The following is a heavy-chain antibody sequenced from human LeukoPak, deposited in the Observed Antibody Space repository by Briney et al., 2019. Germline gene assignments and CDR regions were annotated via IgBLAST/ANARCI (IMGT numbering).Heavy chain of an antibody. J-gene: IGHJ4*02. V-gene: IGHV3-23*01. CDR2: ISGSGGST. D-gene: IGHD2-21*01. Sequence: GGSLRLSCAASGFTFSSYAMSWVRQAPGKGLEWVSAISGSGGSTYYADSVKGRFSISRDNSKNTLYLQMDSLRGEDTTVYYCAKDFRIGYSAHFDYWGQGALVTVSS. CDR1: GFTFSSYA. CDR3: AKDFRIGYSAHFDY.